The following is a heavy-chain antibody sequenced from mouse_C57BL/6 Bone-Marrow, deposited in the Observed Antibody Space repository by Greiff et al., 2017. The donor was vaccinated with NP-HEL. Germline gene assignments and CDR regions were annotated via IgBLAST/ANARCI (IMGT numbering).Heavy chain of an antibody. J-gene: IGHJ4*01. CDR3: ARGDYGSSRFGYAMDY. Sequence: QVQLQQSGAELVKPGASVKISCKASGYAFSSYWMNWVKERPGKGLEWIGQIYPGDGDNKYNGKLKGKATLTADKSSSTAYMQVSSLTSEYSAVYFLARGDYGSSRFGYAMDYWGQGTSVTVSS. CDR2: IYPGDGDN. CDR1: GYAFSSYW. V-gene: IGHV1-80*01. D-gene: IGHD1-1*01.